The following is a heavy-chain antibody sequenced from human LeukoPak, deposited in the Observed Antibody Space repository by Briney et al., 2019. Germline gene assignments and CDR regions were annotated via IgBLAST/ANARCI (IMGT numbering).Heavy chain of an antibody. V-gene: IGHV1-24*01. CDR2: FDPEDAET. D-gene: IGHD3-22*01. Sequence: ASVKVSCKVSGYTLTELSMHWVRQAPGKGLEWMGVFDPEDAETIYPQKFQGRVTMTEDTSTDTAYMELSSLRSEDTAVYYCATVEKEYYDISGYYDYWGQGTLVTVSS. CDR3: ATVEKEYYDISGYYDY. CDR1: GYTLTELS. J-gene: IGHJ4*02.